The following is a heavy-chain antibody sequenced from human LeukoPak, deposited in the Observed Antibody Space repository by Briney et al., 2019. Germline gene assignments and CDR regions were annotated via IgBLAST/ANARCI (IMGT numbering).Heavy chain of an antibody. Sequence: SETLSLTCTVSGGSISSSSYYWGWIRQPPGKGLEWIGSIYHSGSTYYNPSLKSRVTISVGTSKNQFSLKLSSVTAADTAVYYCARQYYDSSGHFDYWGQGTLVTVSS. V-gene: IGHV4-39*07. CDR3: ARQYYDSSGHFDY. D-gene: IGHD3-22*01. CDR1: GGSISSSSYY. CDR2: IYHSGST. J-gene: IGHJ4*02.